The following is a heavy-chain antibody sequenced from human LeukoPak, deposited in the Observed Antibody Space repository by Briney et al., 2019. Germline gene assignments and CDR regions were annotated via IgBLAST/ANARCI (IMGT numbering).Heavy chain of an antibody. CDR1: GYRFTDYF. V-gene: IGHV1-2*02. J-gene: IGHJ4*02. D-gene: IGHD6-19*01. CDR3: AREPRPRGGWFVSD. CDR2: INPNSGGT. Sequence: ASVKVSCKASGYRFTDYFIHWVRQAPGQGLEWMGWINPNSGGTKYAQKFQGRVTMTRDTSITTAYMEVSRLRSDDTAVYYCAREPRPRGGWFVSDWGQGTLVTVSS.